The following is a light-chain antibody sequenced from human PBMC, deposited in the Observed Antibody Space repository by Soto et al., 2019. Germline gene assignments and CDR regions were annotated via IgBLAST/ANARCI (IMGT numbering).Light chain of an antibody. CDR2: DVS. CDR1: SSDVGGYNY. CDR3: SSYTSNNTLL. Sequence: VLTQPASVSGSPGQSIAISCIGTSSDVGGYNYVSWYQQYQGKAPKLMIYDVSNRPSGVSNRFSGSRSGNTASLTISGLQAEDEADYYCSSYTSNNTLLFGIGTKVTVL. V-gene: IGLV2-14*03. J-gene: IGLJ1*01.